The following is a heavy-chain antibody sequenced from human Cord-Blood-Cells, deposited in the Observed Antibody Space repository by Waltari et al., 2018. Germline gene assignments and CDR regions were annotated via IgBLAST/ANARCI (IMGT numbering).Heavy chain of an antibody. Sequence: EVQLVESGGGLVQPGGSLRLSCAASGFTVSRNYMSWVRQAPGKGLEWVSVIYSGGSTYYADSVKGRFTISRDNSKNTLYLQMNSLRAEDTAVYYCASYIVGATSHAFDIWGQGTMVTVSS. CDR1: GFTVSRNY. CDR2: IYSGGST. J-gene: IGHJ3*02. D-gene: IGHD1-26*01. CDR3: ASYIVGATSHAFDI. V-gene: IGHV3-66*01.